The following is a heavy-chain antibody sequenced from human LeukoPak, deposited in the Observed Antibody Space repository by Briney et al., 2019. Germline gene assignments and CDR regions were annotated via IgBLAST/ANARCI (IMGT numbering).Heavy chain of an antibody. V-gene: IGHV4-34*01. CDR3: ARGPPGAAAGLFFDY. J-gene: IGHJ4*02. D-gene: IGHD6-13*01. CDR1: GGSFSGYY. Sequence: SETLSLTCAVYGGSFSGYYWSWIRQPPGKGLEWIGEINHSGSTHYNPSLKSRVTISVDTSKNQFSLKLSSVTAADTAVYYCARGPPGAAAGLFFDYWGQGTLVTVSS. CDR2: INHSGST.